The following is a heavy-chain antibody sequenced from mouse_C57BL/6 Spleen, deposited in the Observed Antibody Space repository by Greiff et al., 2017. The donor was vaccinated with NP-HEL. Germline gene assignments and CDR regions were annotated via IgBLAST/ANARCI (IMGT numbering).Heavy chain of an antibody. CDR3: ARGLGVTTVVATDFDY. CDR1: GYTFTSYW. Sequence: VQLQQPGAELVMPGASVKLSCKASGYTFTSYWMHWVKQRPGQGLEWIGEIDPSDSYTNYNQKFKGKSTLTVDKSSSTAYMQLSSLTSEDSAVYYCARGLGVTTVVATDFDYWGQGTTLTVSS. V-gene: IGHV1-69*01. J-gene: IGHJ2*01. D-gene: IGHD1-1*01. CDR2: IDPSDSYT.